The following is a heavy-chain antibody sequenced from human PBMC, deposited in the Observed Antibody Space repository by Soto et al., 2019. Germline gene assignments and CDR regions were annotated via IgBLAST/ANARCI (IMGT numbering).Heavy chain of an antibody. CDR3: THTPSPGP. CDR1: GFTFSASA. J-gene: IGHJ5*02. V-gene: IGHV3-73*02. CDR2: IRSKANSYAT. Sequence: EVQLVESGGGLVQPGGSLKLSCAASGFTFSASAIHWVRQASGKGLEWVGRIRSKANSYATAYAASVQGRFTISRDDSKNTAYLQMTSRKPEDTAVSYCTHTPSPGPWGQGTLVTVSS.